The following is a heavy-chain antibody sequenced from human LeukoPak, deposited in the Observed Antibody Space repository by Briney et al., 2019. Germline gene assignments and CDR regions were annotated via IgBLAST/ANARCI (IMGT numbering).Heavy chain of an antibody. D-gene: IGHD3-10*01. CDR3: ARDFTMVRGVILLKQIALGY. Sequence: GGSLRLSCAASGFTFSSYGMHWVRQAPGKGLEWVAVIWYDGSNKYYADSVKGRFTISRDNSKNTLYLQMNSLRVKDTAVYYSARDFTMVRGVILLKQIALGYWGQGTLVTVSS. J-gene: IGHJ4*02. V-gene: IGHV3-33*01. CDR2: IWYDGSNK. CDR1: GFTFSSYG.